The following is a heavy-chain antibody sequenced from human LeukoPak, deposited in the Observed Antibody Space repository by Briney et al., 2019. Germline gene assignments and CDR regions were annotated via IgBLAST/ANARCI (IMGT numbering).Heavy chain of an antibody. J-gene: IGHJ4*02. V-gene: IGHV3-21*01. CDR1: GFTFSSYS. CDR2: ISSSSSYI. D-gene: IGHD3-9*01. Sequence: GGPLRLSCAASGFTFSSYSMNWVRQAPGKGLEWVSSISSSSSYIYYADSVKGRFTISRDNAKNSLYLQMNSLRAEDTAVYYCAREGYYDTWEWDYWGQGTLVTVSS. CDR3: AREGYYDTWEWDY.